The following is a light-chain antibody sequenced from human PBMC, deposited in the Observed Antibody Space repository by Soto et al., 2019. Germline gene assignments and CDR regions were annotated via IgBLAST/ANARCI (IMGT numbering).Light chain of an antibody. CDR1: QYIHNY. CDR3: QQSNNYPWT. J-gene: IGKJ1*01. V-gene: IGKV1-5*03. CDR2: EAA. Sequence: DIQMTQSPSTLSASVGDRVTITCRASQYIHNYLAWYQQKPGEAPKLLIYEAANLEGGVPSRFSGSGTGTEFTLNISSLQPDDFATYYCQQSNNYPWTFGQGTRVEI.